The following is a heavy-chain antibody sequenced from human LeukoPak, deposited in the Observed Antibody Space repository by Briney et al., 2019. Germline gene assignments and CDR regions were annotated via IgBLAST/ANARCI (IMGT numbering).Heavy chain of an antibody. CDR1: GGTFSSYA. Sequence: SVKVSCKASGGTFSSYAISWVRQAPGQGLEWMGRIIPILGIANYAQKFQGRVTITADKSTSTAYMELSSLRSEDTAVYYCARVLRNYYDSSGYFYWGQGTLVTVSS. J-gene: IGHJ4*02. CDR2: IIPILGIA. D-gene: IGHD3-22*01. V-gene: IGHV1-69*04. CDR3: ARVLRNYYDSSGYFY.